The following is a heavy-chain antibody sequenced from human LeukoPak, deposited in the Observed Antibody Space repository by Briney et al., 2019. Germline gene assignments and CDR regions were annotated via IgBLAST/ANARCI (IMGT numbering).Heavy chain of an antibody. CDR3: AGSAYDSNASNLDY. CDR2: INPSGGST. D-gene: IGHD3-22*01. J-gene: IGHJ4*02. Sequence: ASVNVSCKASGYTFTSYDINWVRQAPAQGLEWMGIINPSGGSTSYAQKFQGRVTMTRDTSTSTVYMELSSLRSEDTAVYYCAGSAYDSNASNLDYWGQGTLVTVSS. CDR1: GYTFTSYD. V-gene: IGHV1-46*01.